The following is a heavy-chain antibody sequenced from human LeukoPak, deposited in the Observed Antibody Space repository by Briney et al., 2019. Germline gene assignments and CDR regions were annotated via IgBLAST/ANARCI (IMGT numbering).Heavy chain of an antibody. D-gene: IGHD4-17*01. Sequence: GASVKVSCKASGYTFTGYYMHWVRKAPGQGLGWMGWINPNSGGTNYAQKFQGRVTMTRDTSISTAYMELSRLRSDDTAVYYCAREGGGTVTQFAWFDPWGQGTLVTVSS. CDR1: GYTFTGYY. J-gene: IGHJ5*02. CDR2: INPNSGGT. CDR3: AREGGGTVTQFAWFDP. V-gene: IGHV1-2*02.